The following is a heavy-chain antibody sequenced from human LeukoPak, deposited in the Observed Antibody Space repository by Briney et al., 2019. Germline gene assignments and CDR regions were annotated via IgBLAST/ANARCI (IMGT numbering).Heavy chain of an antibody. J-gene: IGHJ5*02. CDR2: TYYRSKWNS. CDR1: GDSVSSNSAV. V-gene: IGHV6-1*01. Sequence: SQTLLLTCAISGDSVSSNSAVWNWIRQSPSRGLEWLGRTYYRSKWNSHYAESVKSRLTINPDTSRNQFSLQLESVTPEDTAVYYCARDGPASYFNLWGQGILVTVSS. CDR3: ARDGPASYFNL. D-gene: IGHD1-26*01.